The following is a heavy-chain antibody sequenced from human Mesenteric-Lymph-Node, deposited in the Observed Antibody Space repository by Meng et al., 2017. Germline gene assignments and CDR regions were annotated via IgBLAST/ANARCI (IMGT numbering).Heavy chain of an antibody. CDR1: GYTFTSYD. V-gene: IGHV1-18*01. Sequence: ASVKVSCKASGYTFTSYDINWVRQAPGQGLEWMGWISAHNGNTNYPQKFKGRLTMTTDTSTSTAYMELSSLRSDDTAVYYCGRDLCTSCYVRGRWFDPWGQGTLVTVSS. J-gene: IGHJ5*02. CDR3: GRDLCTSCYVRGRWFDP. D-gene: IGHD2-2*01. CDR2: ISAHNGNT.